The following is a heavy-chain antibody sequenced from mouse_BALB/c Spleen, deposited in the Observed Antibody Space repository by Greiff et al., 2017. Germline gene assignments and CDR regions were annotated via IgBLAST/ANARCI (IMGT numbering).Heavy chain of an antibody. CDR1: GFSLTGYG. CDR3: ARDLYYYGSAGFAY. Sequence: QVQLQQSGPGLVAPSQSLSITCTVSGFSLTGYGVNWVRQPPGKGLEWLGMIWGDGSTDYNSALKSRLSISKDNSKSQVFLKMNSLQTDDTARYYCARDLYYYGSAGFAYWGQGTLVTVSA. V-gene: IGHV2-6-7*01. D-gene: IGHD1-1*01. J-gene: IGHJ3*01. CDR2: IWGDGST.